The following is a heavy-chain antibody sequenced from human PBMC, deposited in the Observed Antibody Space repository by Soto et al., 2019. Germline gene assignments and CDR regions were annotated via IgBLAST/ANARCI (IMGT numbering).Heavy chain of an antibody. CDR2: IFVTSTPI. Sequence: GGSLRLSCAASGFTFSSYSMVWVRQAPGKGLEWISYIFVTSTPIYYADSVKGRFTVSRDNTQNSLFLLMNSLRAEDTAIYYCARDKDWAFDYWGQGTLVTVSS. CDR1: GFTFSSYS. D-gene: IGHD3-9*01. V-gene: IGHV3-48*04. J-gene: IGHJ4*02. CDR3: ARDKDWAFDY.